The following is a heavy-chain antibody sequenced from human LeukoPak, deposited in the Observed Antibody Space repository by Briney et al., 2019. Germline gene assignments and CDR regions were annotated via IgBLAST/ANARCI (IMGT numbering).Heavy chain of an antibody. Sequence: ASVKVSCKASGYTFTSYAMNWVRQAPGQGLEWMGWINTNTGNPTYAQSFTGRFVFSLDTSVSTAYLQISSLKAEDTAVYYCARGLGYSYGYGGYYYYYMDVWGKGTTVTVSS. CDR2: INTNTGNP. D-gene: IGHD5-18*01. J-gene: IGHJ6*03. CDR3: ARGLGYSYGYGGYYYYYMDV. CDR1: GYTFTSYA. V-gene: IGHV7-4-1*02.